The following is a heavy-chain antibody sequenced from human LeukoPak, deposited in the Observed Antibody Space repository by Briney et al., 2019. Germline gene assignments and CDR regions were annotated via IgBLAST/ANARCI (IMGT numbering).Heavy chain of an antibody. D-gene: IGHD3-10*01. CDR1: GYTFSGTGWY. V-gene: IGHV1-2*02. Sequence: ASVKVSCKASGYTFSGTGWYLYWLRQAPGQGLECMGWIYPNNGATGYAQKFQGRVAMTRDTSISTAYMELSRLRPDDTAVYYCARDGPAQMVDFDYWGQGTLVTVSS. J-gene: IGHJ4*02. CDR2: IYPNNGAT. CDR3: ARDGPAQMVDFDY.